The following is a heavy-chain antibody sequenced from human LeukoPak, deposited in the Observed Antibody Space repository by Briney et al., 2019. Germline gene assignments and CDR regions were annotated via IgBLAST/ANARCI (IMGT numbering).Heavy chain of an antibody. J-gene: IGHJ4*02. D-gene: IGHD3-22*01. CDR1: GGSISSSSYY. Sequence: SETLSLTCTVSGGSISSSSYYWGWIRQPPGKGLEWIGSIYYSGSTYYNPSLKSRVTISVDTSKNQFSLKLSSVTAADTAVYYCATTRVVTYYFDYWGQGTLVTVSS. V-gene: IGHV4-39*07. CDR2: IYYSGST. CDR3: ATTRVVTYYFDY.